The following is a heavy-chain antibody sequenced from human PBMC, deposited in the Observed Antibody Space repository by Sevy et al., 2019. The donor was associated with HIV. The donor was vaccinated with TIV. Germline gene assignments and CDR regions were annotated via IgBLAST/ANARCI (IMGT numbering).Heavy chain of an antibody. V-gene: IGHV3-23*01. D-gene: IGHD3-10*01. Sequence: GGSLRLSCAASGFTFSNYAMNWVRQAPGKGLEWVSAISGSGGSTYYADSVKGRFTISRDNSKNTLYLQMNSLRAEDTAVYYCAKDGRRGGSGRSYWGQGTLVTVSS. CDR3: AKDGRRGGSGRSY. CDR1: GFTFSNYA. J-gene: IGHJ4*02. CDR2: ISGSGGST.